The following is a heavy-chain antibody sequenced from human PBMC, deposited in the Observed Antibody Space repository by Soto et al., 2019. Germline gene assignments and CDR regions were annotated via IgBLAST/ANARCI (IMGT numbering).Heavy chain of an antibody. D-gene: IGHD6-19*01. Sequence: ASVKESCKASGYTFTSYAMHWVGQATVQRLEWMGLINACNDNTKYSQSFHFRVTITRYAAASIAYMYLSSLRSEATAVYFCARAVPVAGTSAFDIWGQGTMVTVSS. CDR1: GYTFTSYA. V-gene: IGHV1-3*01. J-gene: IGHJ3*02. CDR2: INACNDNT. CDR3: ARAVPVAGTSAFDI.